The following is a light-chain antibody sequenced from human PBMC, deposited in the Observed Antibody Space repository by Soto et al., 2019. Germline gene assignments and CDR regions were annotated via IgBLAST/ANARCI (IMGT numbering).Light chain of an antibody. CDR2: EVN. Sequence: QSALTQPASVSGSPGQSITISCTGTSSDIWNYNLVSWYQQHPGKDPKLMIYEVNKRPSGVSNRFSGSKSGNTASLTISGLQAEDEADYYCCSYAGSSTFVLGTGTKVTVL. CDR3: CSYAGSSTFV. CDR1: SSDIWNYNL. J-gene: IGLJ1*01. V-gene: IGLV2-23*02.